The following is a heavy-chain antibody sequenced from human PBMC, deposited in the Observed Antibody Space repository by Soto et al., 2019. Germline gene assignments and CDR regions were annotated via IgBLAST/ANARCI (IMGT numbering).Heavy chain of an antibody. CDR1: GFTFSSYA. J-gene: IGHJ4*02. Sequence: VQLLESGGGLVQPGGSLRLSCAASGFTFSSYAMSWVRQAPGKGLEWVSAISGSGGSTYYADSVKGRFTISRDNSKNTLYLQMNSLRAEDTAVYYCAKGVGIVVVPAAIGSDYWGQGTLVTVSS. V-gene: IGHV3-23*01. D-gene: IGHD2-2*03. CDR2: ISGSGGST. CDR3: AKGVGIVVVPAAIGSDY.